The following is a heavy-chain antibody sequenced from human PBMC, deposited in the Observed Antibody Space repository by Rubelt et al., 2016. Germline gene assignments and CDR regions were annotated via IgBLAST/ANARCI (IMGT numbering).Heavy chain of an antibody. CDR1: GYTFTSYY. V-gene: IGHV1-46*01. Sequence: QVQLVQSGAEVKKPGASVKVSCKASGYTFTSYYMHWVRQAPGQGLEWMGIINPSGGSTSYDKKFEGRVTMTRDTSTSTGYMGLSSLRSEDTAVYYCARSPRYDFEDNWFDPWGQGTLVTVSS. D-gene: IGHD3-3*01. CDR2: INPSGGST. J-gene: IGHJ5*02. CDR3: ARSPRYDFEDNWFDP.